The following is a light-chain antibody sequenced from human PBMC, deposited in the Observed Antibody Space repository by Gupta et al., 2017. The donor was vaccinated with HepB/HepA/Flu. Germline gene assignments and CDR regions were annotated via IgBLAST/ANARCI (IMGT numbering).Light chain of an antibody. V-gene: IGLV1-40*01. CDR3: QSYDRSLSGSVV. CDR1: SSNFGSGYD. Sequence: QSVLTQPPSVSGAPGQRVTISCTGTSSNFGSGYDVPWYQQLPGTAPKLLIYDNTNRPSGVPDRFSGSKSATSASLAITGLQAEDEADYYCQSYDRSLSGSVVFGGGTKLTVL. CDR2: DNT. J-gene: IGLJ3*02.